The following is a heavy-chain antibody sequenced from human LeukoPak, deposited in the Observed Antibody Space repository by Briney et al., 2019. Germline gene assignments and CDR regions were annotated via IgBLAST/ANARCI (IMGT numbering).Heavy chain of an antibody. D-gene: IGHD3-22*01. Sequence: GGSLRLSCAASGFTFSSYAMSWVRQAPGKGLEWVSCISSSGDNTYYADSVKGRFTISRDNSKNTLYVQMNSLGTEDTAAYYCAKGSYYDSSGSFYFDYWGQGTLVTVSS. CDR1: GFTFSSYA. CDR3: AKGSYYDSSGSFYFDY. CDR2: ISSSGDNT. V-gene: IGHV3-23*01. J-gene: IGHJ4*02.